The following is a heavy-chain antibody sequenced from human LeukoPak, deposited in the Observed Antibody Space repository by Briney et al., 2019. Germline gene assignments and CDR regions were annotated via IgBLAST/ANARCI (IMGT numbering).Heavy chain of an antibody. Sequence: SETLSLTCTASGGSISSGSYYWSWIRQPAGKGLEWIGRIYTSGSTNSNPSLKSRVTISGDTSKNQFPLRLSSVTAADTAVYYCARTDSSGYYAFDYWGQGTLVTVSS. V-gene: IGHV4-61*02. CDR3: ARTDSSGYYAFDY. J-gene: IGHJ4*02. CDR1: GGSISSGSYY. D-gene: IGHD3-22*01. CDR2: IYTSGST.